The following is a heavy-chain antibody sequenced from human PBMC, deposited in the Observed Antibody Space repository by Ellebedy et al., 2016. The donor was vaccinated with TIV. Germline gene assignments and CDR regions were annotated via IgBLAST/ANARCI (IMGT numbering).Heavy chain of an antibody. V-gene: IGHV3-7*03. CDR1: RLTFSAHW. CDR3: ASNYETSDQYVDVYYQH. J-gene: IGHJ1*01. D-gene: IGHD3-22*01. Sequence: PGGSLRLSCGASRLTFSAHWMSWVRQVPGKGLQWVANINQDGRETEYADSVKDRFTISRDNAKNSLYLQMDSLRAEDTAVYYCASNYETSDQYVDVYYQHWGQGTLVYVSA. CDR2: INQDGRET.